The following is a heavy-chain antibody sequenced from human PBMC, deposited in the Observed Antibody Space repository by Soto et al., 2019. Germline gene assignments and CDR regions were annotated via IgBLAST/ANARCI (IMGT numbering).Heavy chain of an antibody. D-gene: IGHD2-2*02. Sequence: SETLSLTCTVSGGSISSGGYYWSWIRQHPGKGLEWIGYIYYSGSTYYNPSLKSRVTISVDTSKNQFSLKLSSVTAADTAVYYCARDTHCSSTSCYKADYYGMDVWGQGTTVTVS. V-gene: IGHV4-31*03. CDR2: IYYSGST. CDR1: GGSISSGGYY. J-gene: IGHJ6*02. CDR3: ARDTHCSSTSCYKADYYGMDV.